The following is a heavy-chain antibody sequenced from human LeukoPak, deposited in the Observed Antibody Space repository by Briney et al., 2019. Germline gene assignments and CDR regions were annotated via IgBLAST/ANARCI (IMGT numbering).Heavy chain of an antibody. D-gene: IGHD3-3*01. Sequence: SETLSLTCTVSGGSISSYYWSWIRQPPGKGLEWIGYIYYSGSTNYNPSLKSRVTMSVDTSKNQFSLKLSSVTAADTAVYYCARHRDDFWSGYGYYYYYGMDVWGQGTTVTVSS. CDR3: ARHRDDFWSGYGYYYYYGMDV. V-gene: IGHV4-59*08. J-gene: IGHJ6*02. CDR2: IYYSGST. CDR1: GGSISSYY.